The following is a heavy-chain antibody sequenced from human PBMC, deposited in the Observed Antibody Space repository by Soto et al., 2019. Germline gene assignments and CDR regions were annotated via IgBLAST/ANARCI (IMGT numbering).Heavy chain of an antibody. Sequence: SSETLSLTCAVPGDSISSSSYYWPWIRQPPGGGLEWIGSAYYSGTTYYSPSLKSRVTISVDTSKNQFSLKLSSVTAADTAVYYCARHERWELLAWFDPWGQGTLVTV. J-gene: IGHJ5*02. CDR2: AYYSGTT. CDR3: ARHERWELLAWFDP. V-gene: IGHV4-39*01. D-gene: IGHD1-26*01. CDR1: GDSISSSSYY.